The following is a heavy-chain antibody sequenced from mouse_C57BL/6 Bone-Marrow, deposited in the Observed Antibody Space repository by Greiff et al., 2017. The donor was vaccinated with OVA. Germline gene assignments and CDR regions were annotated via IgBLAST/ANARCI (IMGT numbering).Heavy chain of an antibody. D-gene: IGHD1-1*01. Sequence: QVQLQQPGAELVMPGASVKLSCKASGYTFTSYWMHWVKQRPGQGLEWIGEIDPSDSYTNYNQKFKGKSTLTVDKSSSTAYMQLSSLTSEDSAVYYCARDGSSSYYYAMDDWGQGTSVTVSS. CDR2: IDPSDSYT. J-gene: IGHJ4*01. CDR1: GYTFTSYW. V-gene: IGHV1-69*01. CDR3: ARDGSSSYYYAMDD.